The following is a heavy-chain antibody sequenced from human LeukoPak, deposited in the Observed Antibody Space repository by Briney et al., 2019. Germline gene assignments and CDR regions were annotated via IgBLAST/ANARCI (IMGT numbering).Heavy chain of an antibody. CDR3: AKDIHGSGSHDYFDY. Sequence: PGGSLRLSCATSGFTFTNYWMSWFRQAPGKGPEWVGNINEDGSEKQYVDSVKGRFSMSRDNARNSLYLQMNSLRAEDTALYYCAKDIHGSGSHDYFDYWGQGTLVTVSS. CDR1: GFTFTNYW. D-gene: IGHD3-10*01. CDR2: INEDGSEK. J-gene: IGHJ4*02. V-gene: IGHV3-7*03.